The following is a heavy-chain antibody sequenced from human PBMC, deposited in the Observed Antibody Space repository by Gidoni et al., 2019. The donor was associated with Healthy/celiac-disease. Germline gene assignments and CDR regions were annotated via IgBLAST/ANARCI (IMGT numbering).Heavy chain of an antibody. Sequence: QVQLQESGPGLVKPSGTLSLTCAVSGGSISRSNWWRWVRQPPGKGREWLGELYHSGSTNYNPALKSRVTISVDKSKNQFSLKLSSVTAADTAVYYCAREELLSIYGMDVWGQGTTVTVSS. V-gene: IGHV4-4*02. CDR2: LYHSGST. D-gene: IGHD1-26*01. J-gene: IGHJ6*02. CDR1: GGSISRSNW. CDR3: AREELLSIYGMDV.